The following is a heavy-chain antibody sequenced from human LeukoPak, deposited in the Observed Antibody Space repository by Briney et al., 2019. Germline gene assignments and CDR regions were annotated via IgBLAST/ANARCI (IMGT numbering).Heavy chain of an antibody. J-gene: IGHJ4*02. CDR1: GYTFTDYY. CDR2: INPNSGGT. D-gene: IGHD6-19*01. V-gene: IGHV1-2*02. Sequence: ASVKVSSKTSGYTFTDYYMHWVRQAPGQGLEWMGWINPNSGGTKYAQNFQGRVTMTRDTSTSTAYMELSSLRADDTAVYYCASVYSSGWYWDYWGQGTLVTVSS. CDR3: ASVYSSGWYWDY.